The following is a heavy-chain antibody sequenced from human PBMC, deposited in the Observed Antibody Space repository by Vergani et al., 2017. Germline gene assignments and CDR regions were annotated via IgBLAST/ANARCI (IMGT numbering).Heavy chain of an antibody. J-gene: IGHJ4*02. D-gene: IGHD2-8*02. V-gene: IGHV4-38-2*01. CDR2: IYHSGST. CDR1: GYSISSGYY. CDR3: ARQVIYAIWTVFFDY. Sequence: QVQLQESGPGLVKPSETLSLTCAVSGYSISSGYYWGWLRQPPGKGREWIGSIYHSGSTYYNPSLKSRVTISVDTSKNQFSLKLSSVTAANTAVYYCARQVIYAIWTVFFDYWDQGSLVTVSS.